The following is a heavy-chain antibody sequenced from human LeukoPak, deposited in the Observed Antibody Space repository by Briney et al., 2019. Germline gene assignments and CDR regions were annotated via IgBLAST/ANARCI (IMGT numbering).Heavy chain of an antibody. Sequence: PSETLSLTCTVSGGSISSYYWSWIRQAPGKGLEWLGYVYSDGYTNFNPSLKSRLTISVDTSKNQFSLKLSSVTAADTAVYYCARVLSSGYSDYWGQGTLVTVSS. CDR3: ARVLSSGYSDY. CDR2: VYSDGYT. J-gene: IGHJ4*02. CDR1: GGSISSYY. V-gene: IGHV4-59*01. D-gene: IGHD3-22*01.